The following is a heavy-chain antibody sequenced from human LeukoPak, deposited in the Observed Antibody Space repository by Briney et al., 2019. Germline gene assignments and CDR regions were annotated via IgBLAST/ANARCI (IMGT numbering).Heavy chain of an antibody. CDR1: GFTFRSYD. V-gene: IGHV3-13*04. J-gene: IGHJ6*02. CDR3: ARGSSYDILSRYYGMDV. CDR2: ISTAGDT. Sequence: GGSLRLSCVASGFTFRSYDMFWVRQPPGKGLEWVSGISTAGDTNYSDSVKGRFTISTENAKNSLYLQMNSLRAGDTAVYYCARGSSYDILSRYYGMDVWGQGTTVTVSS. D-gene: IGHD3-9*01.